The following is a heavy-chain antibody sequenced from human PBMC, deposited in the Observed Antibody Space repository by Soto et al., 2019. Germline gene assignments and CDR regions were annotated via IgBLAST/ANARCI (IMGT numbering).Heavy chain of an antibody. Sequence: QVQLVQSGAEVKKPGASVKVSCKASGYTFTSYGISWVRQAPGQGLEWMVWISAYNGNTNYAQKLKGRVTMTTDTATSTAYMELRSLRSDDTAVYYCARSYPVRSNYYDSSGSDRWGQGTLVTVSS. CDR3: ARSYPVRSNYYDSSGSDR. CDR1: GYTFTSYG. J-gene: IGHJ5*02. V-gene: IGHV1-18*01. CDR2: ISAYNGNT. D-gene: IGHD3-22*01.